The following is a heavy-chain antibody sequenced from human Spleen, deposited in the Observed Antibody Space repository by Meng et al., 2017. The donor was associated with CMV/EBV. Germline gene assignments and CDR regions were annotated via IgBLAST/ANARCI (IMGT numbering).Heavy chain of an antibody. CDR2: IYYTGST. CDR1: GDSVSSSSSY. V-gene: IGHV4-61*01. Sequence: SETLSLTCTVSGDSVSSSSSYWSWLRQPPGKGLEWIGYIYYTGSTSYNPSLKSRVTISVDTSKNQFSLNLNSVTAADTAVYYCAGLILGHSGRGPWGQGLLVTVSS. J-gene: IGHJ5*02. CDR3: AGLILGHSGRGP. D-gene: IGHD5-12*01.